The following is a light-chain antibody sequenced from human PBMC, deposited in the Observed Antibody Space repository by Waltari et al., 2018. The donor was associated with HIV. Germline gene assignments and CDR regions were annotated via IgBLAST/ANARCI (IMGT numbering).Light chain of an antibody. CDR3: CAYAAGHVSYV. CDR2: DVN. Sequence: QSALTQPPSVSGSPGQSVTISCTGTTSDVGYYNYVSWYQQYPGKAPKLTIFDVNQRPSVVPERFAGSKAGNTASLTISGLQTADEADYFCCAYAAGHVSYVFGNGT. V-gene: IGLV2-11*01. J-gene: IGLJ1*01. CDR1: TSDVGYYNY.